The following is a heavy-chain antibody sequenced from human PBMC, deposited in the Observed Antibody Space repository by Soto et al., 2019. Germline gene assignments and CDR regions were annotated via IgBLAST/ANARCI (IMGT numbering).Heavy chain of an antibody. CDR2: ISAFNGQT. J-gene: IGHJ5*01. D-gene: IGHD6-13*01. Sequence: ASVKVSCKASGYTFTSYGVSWVRQAPGQGLEWMGWISAFNGQTNYIQKVQGRVTLTTEASTSTAYMELRSLRSDDTAVYYCARGSALSSSWFLAERFFDPWGQGTLVTVSS. CDR1: GYTFTSYG. CDR3: ARGSALSSSWFLAERFFDP. V-gene: IGHV1-18*01.